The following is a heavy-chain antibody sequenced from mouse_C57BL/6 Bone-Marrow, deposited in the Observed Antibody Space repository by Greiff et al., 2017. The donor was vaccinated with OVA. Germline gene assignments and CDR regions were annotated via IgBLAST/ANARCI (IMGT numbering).Heavy chain of an antibody. D-gene: IGHD2-3*01. CDR3: ARHGGYYEAMDY. Sequence: VQLQQSGAELVKPGASVKLSCKASGYNFTEYNIHWVKQRSGQGLEWIGWFYPGSGSIKYDEKFKDKATMTADKSSSTVYLELSRMTSEDSAVYFCARHGGYYEAMDYWGQGTSVTVSS. CDR1: GYNFTEYN. V-gene: IGHV1-62-2*01. J-gene: IGHJ4*01. CDR2: FYPGSGSI.